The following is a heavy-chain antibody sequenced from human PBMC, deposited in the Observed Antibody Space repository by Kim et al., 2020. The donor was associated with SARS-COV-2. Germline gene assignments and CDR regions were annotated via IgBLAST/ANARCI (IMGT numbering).Heavy chain of an antibody. CDR3: AMPFGY. Sequence: SETLSLTCSVSGGSISSSTYYWAWIRQPPGKELEWIGSVYYDGSTYYNPSLKSRVTISIDTSKNQFSLKPSSVTAADTAVYYCAMPFGYWGQGTLVTVAS. J-gene: IGHJ4*02. CDR2: VYYDGST. CDR1: GGSISSSTYY. V-gene: IGHV4-39*01.